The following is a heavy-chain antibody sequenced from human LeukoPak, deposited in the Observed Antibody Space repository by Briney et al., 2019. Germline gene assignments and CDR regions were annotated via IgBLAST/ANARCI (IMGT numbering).Heavy chain of an antibody. CDR1: GYTFTSYG. CDR2: ISAYNGNT. CDR3: ARDTVAAAEY. V-gene: IGHV1-18*01. D-gene: IGHD6-13*01. J-gene: IGHJ4*02. Sequence: ASVKVSCKASGYTFTSYGISWVRQAPAQGLEWMGWISAYNGNTNYAQKLQGRITMTTDTSTSTAYMELRSLGYDDTAVYYSARDTVAAAEYWGQGTLVTVSS.